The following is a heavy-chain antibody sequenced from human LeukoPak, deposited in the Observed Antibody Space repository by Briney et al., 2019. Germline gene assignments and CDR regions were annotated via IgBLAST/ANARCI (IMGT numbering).Heavy chain of an antibody. CDR1: GFTFSSYE. V-gene: IGHV3-48*03. D-gene: IGHD3-22*01. CDR2: ISSSGSTI. J-gene: IGHJ3*02. CDR3: AGYYHGGAAFDI. Sequence: GGSLRLSCAASGFTFSSYEMNWVRQAPGKGLEWVSYISSSGSTIYYADSVKGRFTISRDNAKNSLYLQMNSLRAEVTAVYYCAGYYHGGAAFDIWGQGTMVTVSS.